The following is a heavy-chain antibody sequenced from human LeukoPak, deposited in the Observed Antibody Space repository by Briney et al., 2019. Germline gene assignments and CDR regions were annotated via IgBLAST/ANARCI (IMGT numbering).Heavy chain of an antibody. D-gene: IGHD2-15*01. CDR1: GYTFTSYY. J-gene: IGHJ3*02. Sequence: ASVKVSCKASGYTFTSYYIHWVRQAPGQGLEWMGIIYPSGGSTTYAQKFQGRVTMTRDMSTSTVYMELSSLRSEDTAVYYCAIGYCCGGSCDDEPGDAFDIWGQGTMVAVSS. V-gene: IGHV1-46*01. CDR3: AIGYCCGGSCDDEPGDAFDI. CDR2: IYPSGGST.